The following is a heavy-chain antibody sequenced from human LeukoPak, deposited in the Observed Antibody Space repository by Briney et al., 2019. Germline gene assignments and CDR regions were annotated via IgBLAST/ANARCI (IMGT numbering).Heavy chain of an antibody. Sequence: SDTLSLTCAVSGYSISSSSWWGWIRQPPGKGLEWIGYIYYSGSTYYNPSLKSRVTMSVDTSKNQFSLKLSSVTAVDTAMYYCARSLVATTGAFDIWGQGTMVTVSS. CDR2: IYYSGST. J-gene: IGHJ3*02. CDR1: GYSISSSSW. V-gene: IGHV4-28*01. D-gene: IGHD5-12*01. CDR3: ARSLVATTGAFDI.